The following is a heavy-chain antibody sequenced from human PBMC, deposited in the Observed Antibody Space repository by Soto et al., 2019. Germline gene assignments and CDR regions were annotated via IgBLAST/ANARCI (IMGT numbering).Heavy chain of an antibody. CDR1: GFTFSSYA. V-gene: IGHV3-23*01. J-gene: IGHJ3*02. Sequence: GGSLRLSCAASGFTFSSYAMSWVRQAPGKGLEWVSAISGSGGSTYYADSVKGRFTISRDNSKNTLYLQMNSLRAEDTAVYYCAKEFQDMVVVVAAVLDAFEIWGQGTMVPVSS. D-gene: IGHD2-15*01. CDR2: ISGSGGST. CDR3: AKEFQDMVVVVAAVLDAFEI.